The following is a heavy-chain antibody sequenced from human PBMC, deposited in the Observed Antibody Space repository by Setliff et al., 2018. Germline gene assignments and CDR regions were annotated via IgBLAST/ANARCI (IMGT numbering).Heavy chain of an antibody. V-gene: IGHV1-18*01. CDR2: ISAYNGNT. J-gene: IGHJ4*02. CDR3: ARGTGTYSDLDY. CDR1: GYTFTSYG. Sequence: ASVKVSCKASGYTFTSYGISWVRQAPGQGLEWMGWISAYNGNTNYAQKLQGRVTMTRNTSTSTAYMELSRLTSEDTAVYYCARGTGTYSDLDYWGQGTLVTVSS. D-gene: IGHD1-26*01.